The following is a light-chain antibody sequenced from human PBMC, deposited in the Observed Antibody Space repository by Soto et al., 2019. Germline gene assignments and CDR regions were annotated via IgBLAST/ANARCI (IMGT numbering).Light chain of an antibody. CDR3: CLYIGATTYV. CDR2: ECH. J-gene: IGLJ1*01. Sequence: ALAYPGPMSRTPGQSITISCTGTSGFVGSFSLGSWYQQHPGKAAKVMISECHRRPSGVPDRFSGSTSINSASLTISGLQADDEADYCCCLYIGATTYVFGTGAKGTVL. CDR1: SGFVGSFSL. V-gene: IGLV2-23*01.